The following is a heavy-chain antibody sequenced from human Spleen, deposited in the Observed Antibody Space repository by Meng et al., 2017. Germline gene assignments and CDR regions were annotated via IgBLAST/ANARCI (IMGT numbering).Heavy chain of an antibody. J-gene: IGHJ3*02. D-gene: IGHD3-10*01. CDR1: GGSISTRDW. Sequence: GRLRDPGPGLGKPSGALSRTCAAAGGSISTRDWWTWVRQPPGKGLEWIGEIYHSGRANYIPTLKSRVTISVDKSKNQFSLDLRSVIAADTAVYYCARGGDYPPKTGNDAFDIWGPGTMVTVSS. CDR2: IYHSGRA. CDR3: ARGGDYPPKTGNDAFDI. V-gene: IGHV4-4*02.